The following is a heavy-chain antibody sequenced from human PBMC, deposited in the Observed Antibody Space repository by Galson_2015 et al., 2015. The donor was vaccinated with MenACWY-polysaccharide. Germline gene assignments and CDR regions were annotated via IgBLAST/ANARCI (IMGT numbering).Heavy chain of an antibody. CDR2: ISHSGNTI. CDR3: ARYPKTVTARPLYGMDV. CDR1: GFTFTDYY. J-gene: IGHJ6*02. Sequence: SLRLSCAASGFTFTDYYMTWIRQAPGKGLEWVSHISHSGNTIYNADSVMGRLSISRDNAKNLLYLEMNSLRVEDTAVYYCARYPKTVTARPLYGMDVWGQGTTVTVSS. D-gene: IGHD6-6*01. V-gene: IGHV3-11*01.